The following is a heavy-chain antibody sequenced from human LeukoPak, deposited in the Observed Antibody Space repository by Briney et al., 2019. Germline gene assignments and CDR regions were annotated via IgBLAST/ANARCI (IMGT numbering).Heavy chain of an antibody. CDR2: LYHSGST. D-gene: IGHD6-25*01. V-gene: IGHV4-30-2*01. CDR1: GGPISSGDYY. Sequence: PSETLSLTCTVSGGPISSGDYYWTWIRQPPGKGLEWIGYLYHSGSTYYNSSLKSRVTISVDRSKNQFSLKLSSVTAADTAVYYCARDGGSLDYWGQGTLVTVSS. J-gene: IGHJ4*02. CDR3: ARDGGSLDY.